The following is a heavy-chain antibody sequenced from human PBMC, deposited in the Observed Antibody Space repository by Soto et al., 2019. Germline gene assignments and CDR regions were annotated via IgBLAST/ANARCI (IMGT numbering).Heavy chain of an antibody. V-gene: IGHV4-59*08. D-gene: IGHD3-3*01. CDR2: IYYSGST. Sequence: SETLSLTCTVSGGSISSYYWSWILQPPGKGLEWIGYIYYSGSTNYNPSLKSRVTISVDTSKNQFSLKLSSVTAADTAVYYCTRHDSNYDFWSGSPPRYGMEVWGQGTTVTVSS. CDR1: GGSISSYY. J-gene: IGHJ6*02. CDR3: TRHDSNYDFWSGSPPRYGMEV.